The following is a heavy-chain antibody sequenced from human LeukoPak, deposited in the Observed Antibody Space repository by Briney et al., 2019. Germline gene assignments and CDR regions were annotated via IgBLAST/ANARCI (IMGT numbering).Heavy chain of an antibody. CDR3: AHSSRCSGMDY. CDR1: TASTNYRC. Sequence: SETLSLTCFPDTASTNYRCTGWNRQPPGRALEWIGHIYNGVNTKYNPSLTSRVNISVDTSKNQFSLKLTSLTAADTAIYYCAHSSRCSGMDYWGPGALVTVSS. CDR2: IYNGVNT. D-gene: IGHD2-15*01. J-gene: IGHJ4*02. V-gene: IGHV4-59*08.